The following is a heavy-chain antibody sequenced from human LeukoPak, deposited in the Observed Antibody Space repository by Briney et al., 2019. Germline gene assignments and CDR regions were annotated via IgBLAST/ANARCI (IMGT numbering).Heavy chain of an antibody. D-gene: IGHD3-16*02. CDR2: IYYSGST. CDR1: GGSIDNYY. V-gene: IGHV4-59*01. Sequence: SETLSLTCTVSGGSIDNYYWTWIRQPPGKGLEWIGYIYYSGSTNYNPSLKSRVTISVDTSKNQFSLKLSSVTAADTAVYYCARAPYDYVWGSYRGDAFDIWGQGTMVTVSS. CDR3: ARAPYDYVWGSYRGDAFDI. J-gene: IGHJ3*02.